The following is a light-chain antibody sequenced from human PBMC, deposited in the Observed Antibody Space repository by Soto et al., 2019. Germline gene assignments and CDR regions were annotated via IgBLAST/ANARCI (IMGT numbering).Light chain of an antibody. Sequence: DIQMTQSPSSLSASVGDRVTITCRASQSISSYINWYQQKPGKAPKLLLYAASSLQSGVPSRFSGSGSGTDFTLTISSLQPEDFATYYCQQSYSHPATFGQGTKLEIK. CDR3: QQSYSHPAT. J-gene: IGKJ2*01. CDR1: QSISSY. CDR2: AAS. V-gene: IGKV1-39*01.